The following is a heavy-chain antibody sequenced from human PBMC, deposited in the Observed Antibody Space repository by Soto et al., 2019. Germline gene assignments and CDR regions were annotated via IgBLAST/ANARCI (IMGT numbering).Heavy chain of an antibody. J-gene: IGHJ3*02. Sequence: PGGSLRLSCAASGFTVSSNYMSWVRQAPGKGLEWVSFIGSRTSDIYYADSVKGRFTISIDNAKNSLYLDLTRLRAEDTAVYFCVRDYYDTSGYPNTFDMWGQGTMVT. D-gene: IGHD3-22*01. V-gene: IGHV3-21*01. CDR1: GFTVSSNY. CDR3: VRDYYDTSGYPNTFDM. CDR2: IGSRTSDI.